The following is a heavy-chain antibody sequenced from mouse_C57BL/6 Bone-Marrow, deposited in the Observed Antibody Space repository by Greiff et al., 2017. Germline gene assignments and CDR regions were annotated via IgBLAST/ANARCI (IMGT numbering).Heavy chain of an antibody. CDR1: GYTFTSYW. CDR2: IYPGSGST. J-gene: IGHJ3*01. V-gene: IGHV1-55*01. CDR3: ARMRDHYDAGFAY. Sequence: QVQLQQPGAELVKPGASVKMSCKASGYTFTSYWITWVKQRPGQGLAWIGDIYPGSGSTNYNEKFKSKATLTVDTSSSTAYMQLSSLTSEDSAVYYWARMRDHYDAGFAYWGQGTLVTVSA. D-gene: IGHD1-2*01.